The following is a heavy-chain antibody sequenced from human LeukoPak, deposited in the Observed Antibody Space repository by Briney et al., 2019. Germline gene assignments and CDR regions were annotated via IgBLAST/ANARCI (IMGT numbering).Heavy chain of an antibody. Sequence: GGSLRLSCAASGFAVSSNYMHGLGQAPGRGLKWVSLIYSGCSTYYADSVKGRFTISRDNSKNTLYLQMNSLRAEDTAVYSCAKSLSITKPRGPFDYWGQGTLVTVSS. D-gene: IGHD2-2*01. CDR3: AKSLSITKPRGPFDY. CDR1: GFAVSSNY. CDR2: IYSGCST. J-gene: IGHJ4*02. V-gene: IGHV3-66*01.